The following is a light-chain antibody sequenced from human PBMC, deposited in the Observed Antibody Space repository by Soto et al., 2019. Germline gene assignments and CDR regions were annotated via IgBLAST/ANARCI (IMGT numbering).Light chain of an antibody. J-gene: IGLJ1*01. CDR1: SSDVGLYNY. CDR3: SSFTTSSTYV. V-gene: IGLV2-14*01. CDR2: DVT. Sequence: QSALTQPASVSRSPGQSIAISCTGTSSDVGLYNYVSWYQQHPDKVPKLIIYDVTNRPSGVSDRFSGSKSGNTAPLTISGLQADDEADYYCSSFTTSSTYVFGTGTKVTVL.